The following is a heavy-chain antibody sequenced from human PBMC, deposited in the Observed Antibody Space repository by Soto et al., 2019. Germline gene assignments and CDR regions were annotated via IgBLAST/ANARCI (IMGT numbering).Heavy chain of an antibody. CDR2: SGYDGNNK. CDR1: GFTFSNYG. Sequence: GGSLRHSCTASGFTFSNYGMHWVRQAPGKWLEWVAVSGYDGNNKYYADSVKGRFTISRDNSNNTLYVQMTSLRAEDTAVYYCARGLQSLFAYSGQATLVTVPS. V-gene: IGHV3-33*01. J-gene: IGHJ4*02. CDR3: ARGLQSLFAY.